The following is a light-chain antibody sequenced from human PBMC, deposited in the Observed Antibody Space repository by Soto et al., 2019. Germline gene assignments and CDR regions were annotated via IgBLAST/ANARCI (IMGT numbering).Light chain of an antibody. J-gene: IGKJ1*01. CDR3: QQYHDWPPWT. Sequence: EIVMTQSPATLSVSPGERATLSCGASQSVSSNLTWYQQEPGQAPRLLIYGASTRATGIPTRFSGRGSGTEFTLTISRLQSDDFALYYCQQYHDWPPWTFGQGTKVEVK. CDR1: QSVSSN. V-gene: IGKV3-15*01. CDR2: GAS.